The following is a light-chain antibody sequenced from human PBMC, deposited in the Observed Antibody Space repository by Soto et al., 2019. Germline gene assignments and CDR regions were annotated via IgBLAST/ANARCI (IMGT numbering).Light chain of an antibody. CDR3: QQYGSSPSLFT. J-gene: IGKJ3*01. Sequence: EVVLTQSPATLSLSPGERATLSCRASQGVSSTYLAWYQQKPGQAPRLLIHETSRRATGIPDRFGGSGSGTDFTLTISRLEPEDSAVYYCQQYGSSPSLFTFGPGTKVDIK. CDR1: QGVSSTY. V-gene: IGKV3-20*01. CDR2: ETS.